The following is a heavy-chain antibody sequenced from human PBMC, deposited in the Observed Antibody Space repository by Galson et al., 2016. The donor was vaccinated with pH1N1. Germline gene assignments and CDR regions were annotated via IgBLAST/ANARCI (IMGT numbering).Heavy chain of an antibody. D-gene: IGHD1-26*01. V-gene: IGHV3-7*01. CDR3: ASGSGSHSY. Sequence: SLRLSCAASGFTFINYAMNWVRQTPGRGLEWVATIKYDGSDTDYVDSVTGRFTISRDNAKNSVYLQMNSLKAEDTALYYCASGSGSHSYWGQGTLVTVSS. J-gene: IGHJ4*02. CDR1: GFTFINYA. CDR2: IKYDGSDT.